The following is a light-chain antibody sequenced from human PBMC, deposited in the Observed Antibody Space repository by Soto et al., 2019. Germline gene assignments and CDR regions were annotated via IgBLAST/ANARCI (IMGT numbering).Light chain of an antibody. V-gene: IGKV3-15*01. Sequence: EIVMTQSPATLSVSPGETTTLSCRASQSVSSNLAWYQQKPGQAPRLLIHGAATRATGIPARFSGSGSGTEFTLTIGSLQSEDSAVYFCQQYSSWPLTFGQGTRLEIK. CDR1: QSVSSN. J-gene: IGKJ5*01. CDR3: QQYSSWPLT. CDR2: GAA.